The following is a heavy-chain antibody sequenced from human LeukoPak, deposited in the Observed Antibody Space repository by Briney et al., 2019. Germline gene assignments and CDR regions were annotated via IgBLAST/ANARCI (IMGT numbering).Heavy chain of an antibody. J-gene: IGHJ4*02. CDR3: ARDGWELPYYFDY. Sequence: PGGSLRLSCAASGFSLSPYSMNWVRQAPGKGLEWVSSITSSSRYIHYADSVKGRVTISRDNAKNSLYLQMNSLRAEDTAVYFCARDGWELPYYFDYWGQGTLVTVSS. CDR2: ITSSSRYI. CDR1: GFSLSPYS. V-gene: IGHV3-21*01. D-gene: IGHD1-26*01.